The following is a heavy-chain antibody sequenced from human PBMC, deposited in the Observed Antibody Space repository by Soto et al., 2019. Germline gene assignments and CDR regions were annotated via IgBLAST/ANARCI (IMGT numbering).Heavy chain of an antibody. J-gene: IGHJ6*02. V-gene: IGHV2-5*02. D-gene: IGHD2-15*01. CDR2: IHWDDDK. Sequence: QITLKESGPPLVKPTQTLTLTCTFSGFSLSTSGVGVAWIRQPPGKALEWLALIHWDDDKRYRPSLESRLTITKDTSKTQVVLTMTHMDSVDTATYYCAYLPCSGGSCYWFSFSGMDVWGQGTTVTVSS. CDR1: GFSLSTSGVG. CDR3: AYLPCSGGSCYWFSFSGMDV.